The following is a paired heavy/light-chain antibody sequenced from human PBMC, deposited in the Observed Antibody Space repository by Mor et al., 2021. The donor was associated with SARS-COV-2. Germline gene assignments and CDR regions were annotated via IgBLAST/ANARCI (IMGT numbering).Heavy chain of an antibody. J-gene: IGHJ5*02. CDR2: INPNSGDT. CDR1: GYTFTGFY. V-gene: IGHV1-2*02. D-gene: IGHD3-16*02. Sequence: QVQLVQSGADVKKPGASVKVSCKASGYTFTGFYIHWVRQAPGQGLEWMGWINPNSGDTNYAQKFQDRVTMTTDTSISTAYMELSRLTSDDTAIYYCARDLIVRPIDWFDPWGQGTLVTVSS. CDR3: ARDLIVRPIDWFDP.
Light chain of an antibody. J-gene: IGKJ4*01. Sequence: DIQMTQSPSSLSASVGDRVTITCRANQDVRNDLGWYQQKPGEAPKRLIYAASSLQSGVPSRFSGSGSGTEFTLTISSLQPEDFATYHCLQHNTFPLTFGGGTKVEIK. CDR2: AAS. CDR1: QDVRND. CDR3: LQHNTFPLT. V-gene: IGKV1-17*01.